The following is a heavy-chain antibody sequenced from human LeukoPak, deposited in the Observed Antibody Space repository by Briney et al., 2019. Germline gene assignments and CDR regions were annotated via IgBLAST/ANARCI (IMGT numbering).Heavy chain of an antibody. J-gene: IGHJ4*02. CDR1: GFTSSSYA. CDR2: ISYDGSNK. CDR3: ARDIGYDSSGYYSPPTDY. Sequence: GGSLRLSCAASGFTSSSYAMHWVRQAPGKGLEWVAVISYDGSNKYYADSVKGRFTISRDNSKNTLYLQMNSLRAEDTAVYYCARDIGYDSSGYYSPPTDYWGQGTLVTVSS. V-gene: IGHV3-30-3*01. D-gene: IGHD3-22*01.